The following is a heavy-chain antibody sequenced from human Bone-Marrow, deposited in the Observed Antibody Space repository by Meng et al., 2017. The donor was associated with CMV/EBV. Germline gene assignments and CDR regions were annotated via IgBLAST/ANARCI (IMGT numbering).Heavy chain of an antibody. J-gene: IGHJ4*02. D-gene: IGHD2-8*01. CDR1: GFTFSSYA. V-gene: IGHV3-30*04. Sequence: GESLKISCAASGFTFSSYAMHWVRQAPGKGLEWVAVISYDGSNKYYADSVKGRFTISRDNSKNTLYLQMNSLRAEDTAVYYCARDHPYCTNGVCYTGGFDDWGQGTLVTVSS. CDR2: ISYDGSNK. CDR3: ARDHPYCTNGVCYTGGFDD.